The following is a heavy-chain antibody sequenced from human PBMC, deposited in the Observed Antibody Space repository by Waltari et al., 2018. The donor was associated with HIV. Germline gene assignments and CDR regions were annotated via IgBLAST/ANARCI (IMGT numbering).Heavy chain of an antibody. J-gene: IGHJ4*02. CDR1: GNTFTAYY. CDR3: ARDSYYYDSSGFFPDF. V-gene: IGHV1-2*06. Sequence: QVQLVQSGAEVKKPGTSVKVSCKASGNTFTAYYMPLVRQAPGQGLEWMGRINLNSGDTNYGQKFQGRVTMTRDTSISTAYMELSRLRSDDTAVYYCARDSYYYDSSGFFPDFWGQGTLVTVSS. CDR2: INLNSGDT. D-gene: IGHD3-22*01.